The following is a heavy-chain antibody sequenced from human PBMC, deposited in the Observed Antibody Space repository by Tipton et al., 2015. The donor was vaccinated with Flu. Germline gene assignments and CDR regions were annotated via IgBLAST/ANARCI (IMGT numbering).Heavy chain of an antibody. Sequence: LRLSCAVYGGSFSGYYWSWIRQPPGKGLEWIGEINHSGSTNYNPSLKSRVTISVDTSKNQFSLKLSSVTAADTAVYYCARGSGFFIRIYYFDYWGQGTLVTVSS. V-gene: IGHV4-34*01. D-gene: IGHD3-9*01. CDR2: INHSGST. J-gene: IGHJ4*02. CDR1: GGSFSGYY. CDR3: ARGSGFFIRIYYFDY.